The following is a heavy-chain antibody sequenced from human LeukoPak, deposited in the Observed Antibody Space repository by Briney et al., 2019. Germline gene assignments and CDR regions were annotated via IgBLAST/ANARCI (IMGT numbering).Heavy chain of an antibody. D-gene: IGHD3-22*01. V-gene: IGHV1-24*01. CDR1: GYTLTELS. CDR3: ARGGDYYDSSGYHYAATH. Sequence: ASVKVSCKVSGYTLTELSMHWVRQAPGKGLEWMGGFDPEDGETIYAQKFQGRVTMTEDTSTDTAYMELRSLRSDDTAVYYCARGGDYYDSSGYHYAATHWGQGTLVTVSS. J-gene: IGHJ4*02. CDR2: FDPEDGET.